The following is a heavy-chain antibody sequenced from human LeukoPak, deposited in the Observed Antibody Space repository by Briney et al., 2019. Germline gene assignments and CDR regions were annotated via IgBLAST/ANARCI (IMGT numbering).Heavy chain of an antibody. Sequence: SETLSLTCTVSGGSISSGSYFWTWIRQPAGKGLEWIGRINTSGGTNYNPSLKSRVTISVDTSKNQFSLKLSSVTAADTAVFYCAREGYTSSWYSGYYYFDYWGQGTLVTVSS. CDR2: INTSGGT. CDR1: GGSISSGSYF. D-gene: IGHD6-13*01. CDR3: AREGYTSSWYSGYYYFDY. V-gene: IGHV4-61*02. J-gene: IGHJ4*02.